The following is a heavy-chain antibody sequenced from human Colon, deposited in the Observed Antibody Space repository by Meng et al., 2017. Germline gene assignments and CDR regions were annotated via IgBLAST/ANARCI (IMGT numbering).Heavy chain of an antibody. V-gene: IGHV4-39*07. CDR1: GGSMSTANYY. D-gene: IGHD2-21*02. Sequence: SETLSLTCTVSGGSMSTANYYWAWIRQPPGKGLEWIGYIYYRGSTDYNPSLGSRVTMSVDTSKNQFSLNLRSVTAADTAVYYCATLYRGSTVTARAYYFDFWGQGARVTVSS. CDR3: ATLYRGSTVTARAYYFDF. CDR2: IYYRGST. J-gene: IGHJ4*02.